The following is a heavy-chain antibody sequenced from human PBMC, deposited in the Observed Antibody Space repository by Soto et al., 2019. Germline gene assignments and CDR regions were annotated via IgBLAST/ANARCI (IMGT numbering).Heavy chain of an antibody. CDR1: GYTFTSYA. V-gene: IGHV1-3*01. CDR3: ASSQHDYGRDA. CDR2: INAGTGNT. J-gene: IGHJ6*02. D-gene: IGHD1-1*01. Sequence: QVQLVQSGAEVKTPGASVKVSCKASGYTFTSYALHWVRQAPVQRLEWMGWINAGTGNTKSSQKFQGRVSTSRDTAACTGYMELSSLRSADTAVYYYASSQHDYGRDAWGQVTTVIVAS.